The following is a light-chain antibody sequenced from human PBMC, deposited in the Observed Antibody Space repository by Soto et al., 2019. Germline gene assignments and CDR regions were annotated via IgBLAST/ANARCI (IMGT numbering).Light chain of an antibody. J-gene: IGKJ4*01. CDR1: QDISNY. CDR2: DAS. V-gene: IGKV1-33*01. CDR3: QQYNSWPLT. Sequence: DIQMTQSPPSLSASVGDRVTITCQASQDISNYLNWYQQKPGKAPKLLIYDASNLETGVPSRFSGSGSGTEFTLTISSLQSEDFEVYYCQQYNSWPLTFGAGTKVDIX.